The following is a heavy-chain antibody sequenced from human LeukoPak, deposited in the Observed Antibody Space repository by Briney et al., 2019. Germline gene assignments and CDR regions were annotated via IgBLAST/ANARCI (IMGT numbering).Heavy chain of an antibody. CDR2: ISSSGSTI. Sequence: GGSLRLSCAASGFTFSDYYMSWIRQAPGKGLEWVSYISSSGSTIYYADSVKGRFTISRDNAKNTLYLQMNSLRAEDTAVYYCARDMGHMVRGVIGDAFDIRGQGTMVTVSS. V-gene: IGHV3-11*04. CDR3: ARDMGHMVRGVIGDAFDI. CDR1: GFTFSDYY. D-gene: IGHD3-10*01. J-gene: IGHJ3*02.